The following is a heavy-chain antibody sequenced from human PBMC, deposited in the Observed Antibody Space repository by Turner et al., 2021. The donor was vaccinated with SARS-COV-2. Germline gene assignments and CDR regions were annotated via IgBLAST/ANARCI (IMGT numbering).Heavy chain of an antibody. Sequence: QLQLQESGPGLVKPSETLSLTCTVSGGSISSSPYSWGWIRQPPGKGLEWIGSIYYSGSTYYNPSLKSRVTISVDTSKNQFSLKLSSVTAADTAVYYCARRSEGYYGSGSHWFDPWGQGTLVTVSS. CDR1: GGSISSSPYS. CDR2: IYYSGST. D-gene: IGHD3-10*01. J-gene: IGHJ5*02. V-gene: IGHV4-39*01. CDR3: ARRSEGYYGSGSHWFDP.